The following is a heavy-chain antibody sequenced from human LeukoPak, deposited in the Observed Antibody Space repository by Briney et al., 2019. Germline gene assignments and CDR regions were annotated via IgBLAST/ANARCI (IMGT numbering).Heavy chain of an antibody. D-gene: IGHD4-17*01. Sequence: PGGSLRLSCAASGFTVSNSYMSWVRQAPGKGLEWVSYISSSGSTIYYADSVKGQFTISRDNAKNSLYLQMNSLRAEDTAVYYCARDGDYAYGMDVWGQGTTVTASS. CDR1: GFTVSNSY. J-gene: IGHJ6*02. CDR3: ARDGDYAYGMDV. CDR2: ISSSGSTI. V-gene: IGHV3-11*04.